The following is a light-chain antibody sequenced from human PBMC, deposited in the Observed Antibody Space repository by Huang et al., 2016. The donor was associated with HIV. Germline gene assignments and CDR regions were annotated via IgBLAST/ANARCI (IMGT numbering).Light chain of an antibody. V-gene: IGKV1-39*01. Sequence: DIQITQSPSSLSASVGDRVIITCRASQNINRYLNWYQQQPGKAPKLLISVASKLQSGVPSSFSGRGSGTHFTLAISSQQPEDSATYYCQQSAVTPRTFGQGTKLEI. CDR3: QQSAVTPRT. J-gene: IGKJ2*01. CDR1: QNINRY. CDR2: VAS.